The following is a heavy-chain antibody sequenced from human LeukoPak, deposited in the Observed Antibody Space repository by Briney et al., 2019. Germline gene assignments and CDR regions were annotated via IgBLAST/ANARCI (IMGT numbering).Heavy chain of an antibody. CDR2: IRYDGSNK. CDR1: GFTFSSYG. J-gene: IGHJ4*02. CDR3: AGLPAYYYDTSGFYFGY. Sequence: GGSLRLSCAASGFTFSSYGMHWVRQAPGKGLEWVAFIRYDGSNKYYADSVKGRFTISRDNSKNTLYLQMNSLRAEDTAVYYCAGLPAYYYDTSGFYFGYWGQGTLVTVSS. V-gene: IGHV3-30*02. D-gene: IGHD3-22*01.